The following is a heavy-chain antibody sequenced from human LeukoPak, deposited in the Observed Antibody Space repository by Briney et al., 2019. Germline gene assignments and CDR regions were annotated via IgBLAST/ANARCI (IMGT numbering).Heavy chain of an antibody. CDR2: LSTNNGNT. Sequence: ASVKVSCKASGYTFTSYGITWMRQAPGQGLEWMGWLSTNNGNTKYVQKLQGRVTMTTETYTIPAYMELSRLRSEDPAVYYCATRGMQEVTYYYYYMDVWGKGTTVTVSS. CDR3: ATRGMQEVTYYYYYMDV. D-gene: IGHD2-15*01. CDR1: GYTFTSYG. J-gene: IGHJ6*03. V-gene: IGHV1-18*01.